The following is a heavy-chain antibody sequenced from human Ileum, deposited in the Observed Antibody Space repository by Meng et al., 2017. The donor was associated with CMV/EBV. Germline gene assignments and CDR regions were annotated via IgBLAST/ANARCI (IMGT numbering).Heavy chain of an antibody. CDR1: GYTFTSYY. J-gene: IGHJ1*01. CDR2: INPSGGST. CDR3: ARDCSSTSCYWEYFQH. V-gene: IGHV1-46*01. Sequence: GYTFTSYYMHWVRQAPGQGLEWMGIINPSGGSTSYAQKFQGRVTMTRDTSTSTVYMELSSLRSEDTAVYYCARDCSSTSCYWEYFQHWGQGTLVTVSS. D-gene: IGHD2-2*01.